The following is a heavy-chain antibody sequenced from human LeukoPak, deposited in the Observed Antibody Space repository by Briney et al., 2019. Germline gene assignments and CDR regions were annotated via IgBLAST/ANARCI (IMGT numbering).Heavy chain of an antibody. V-gene: IGHV4-4*02. J-gene: IGHJ4*02. CDR2: VHKSGRT. CDR1: TDSITSNW. D-gene: IGHD1-26*01. Sequence: PSETLSLTCTVSTDSITSNWWSWVRQPPGKGLEWIGEVHKSGRTNYYPSLQSRVTISIDKSKNQIALELTSVTAADTAVYYCAKEIVGAPTPGAYWGQGILVTVSS. CDR3: AKEIVGAPTPGAY.